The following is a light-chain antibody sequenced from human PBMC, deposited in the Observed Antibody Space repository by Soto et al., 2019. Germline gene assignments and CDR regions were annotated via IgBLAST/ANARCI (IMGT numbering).Light chain of an antibody. J-gene: IGKJ5*01. V-gene: IGKV1-8*01. Sequence: AIRMTQSPSSFSASTGDRAATTCRASQRISRYLAWYQQKPGKAPKLLIYAASTLQSGVPSSFSGSGSATDFPLPISGLQHEDFATYYCHQRANWPMTTFGHGT. CDR3: HQRANWPMTT. CDR1: QRISRY. CDR2: AAS.